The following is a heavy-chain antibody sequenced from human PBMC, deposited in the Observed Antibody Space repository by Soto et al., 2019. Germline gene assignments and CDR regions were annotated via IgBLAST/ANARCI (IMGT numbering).Heavy chain of an antibody. D-gene: IGHD3-10*01. CDR1: GGSFSGYY. Sequence: SETLSLTCAVYGGSFSGYYWSWIRQPPGKGLEWIGEINHSGSTNYNPSLKSRVTISVDTSKNQFSLKLSSVTAADTAVYYCARGSYITMVRGVPLYYGMDVWGQGTTVTVSS. CDR2: INHSGST. CDR3: ARGSYITMVRGVPLYYGMDV. V-gene: IGHV4-34*01. J-gene: IGHJ6*02.